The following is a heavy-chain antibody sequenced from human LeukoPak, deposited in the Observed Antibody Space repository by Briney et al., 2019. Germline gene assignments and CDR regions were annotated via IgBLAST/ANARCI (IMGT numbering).Heavy chain of an antibody. V-gene: IGHV4-61*08. Sequence: SETLSLTCTVSGGSISSGGYYWSWMRQHPGKGLEWIGYIYYSGSTNYNPSLKSRVTISVDTSKNQFSLKLSSVTAADTAVYYCARHVWLQPFDYWGQGTLVTVSS. CDR2: IYYSGST. D-gene: IGHD3-9*01. J-gene: IGHJ4*02. CDR3: ARHVWLQPFDY. CDR1: GGSISSGGYY.